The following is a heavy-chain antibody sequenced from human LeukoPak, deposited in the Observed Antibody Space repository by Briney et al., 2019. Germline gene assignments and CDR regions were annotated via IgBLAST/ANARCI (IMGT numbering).Heavy chain of an antibody. CDR1: GGSITGSGYY. CDR3: TSRGPGTIVVVSPFDY. J-gene: IGHJ4*02. D-gene: IGHD3-22*01. V-gene: IGHV4-39*01. Sequence: SETLSLTCSVSGGSITGSGYYWGWIRQRPGKGLEWIGSIYVVGKTYYHPSLKRAVLISVDTSKRQFSLKLTSVTAADTAVYYCTSRGPGTIVVVSPFDYWGQETQVSLSS. CDR2: IYVVGKT.